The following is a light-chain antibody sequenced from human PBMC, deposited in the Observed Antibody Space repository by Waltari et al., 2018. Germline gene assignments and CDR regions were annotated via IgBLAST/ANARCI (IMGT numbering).Light chain of an antibody. CDR1: RSDIGRYKF. CDR2: EVY. J-gene: IGLJ2*01. V-gene: IGLV2-8*01. Sequence: QPALTQPPSASGALGPSVTIYRSGSRSDIGRYKFVSWYQQYPGRAPTLIFYEVYKLPPGVPDRFSGSKSGNTASLTISGLQPEDEADYFCSSYAGSNTLVFGGGTRLTVL. CDR3: SSYAGSNTLV.